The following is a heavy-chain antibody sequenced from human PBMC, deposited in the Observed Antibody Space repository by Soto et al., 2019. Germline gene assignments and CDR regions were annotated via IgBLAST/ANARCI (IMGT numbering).Heavy chain of an antibody. CDR3: AKVLSPLVLTTNFES. Sequence: EVQLLDSGGGLQQPGGSLRLSCAASGFSFSTYAMSWVRQAPGKGLEWVSAIRPSGDTTFYADSVNGRFTIARDNSNNTLYLQMNSLRVEDAAVYFCAKVLSPLVLTTNFESWSQGTLVTVSS. V-gene: IGHV3-23*01. J-gene: IGHJ4*02. CDR1: GFSFSTYA. D-gene: IGHD1-1*01. CDR2: IRPSGDTT.